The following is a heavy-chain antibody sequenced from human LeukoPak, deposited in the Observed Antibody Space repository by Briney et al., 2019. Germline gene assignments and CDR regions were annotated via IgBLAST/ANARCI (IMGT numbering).Heavy chain of an antibody. D-gene: IGHD3-3*01. J-gene: IGHJ4*02. V-gene: IGHV3-23*01. CDR3: AREGETSLPTIFDVVTVFDF. CDR1: GFTFSSYA. Sequence: HPGGSLRLSCAASGFTFSSYAMSWVRQAPGKGLEWVSAISGSGGSTYYADSVKGRFTISRDNSKNTLYLQMNSLRSDDTAVYYCAREGETSLPTIFDVVTVFDFWGQGTLVTVSS. CDR2: ISGSGGST.